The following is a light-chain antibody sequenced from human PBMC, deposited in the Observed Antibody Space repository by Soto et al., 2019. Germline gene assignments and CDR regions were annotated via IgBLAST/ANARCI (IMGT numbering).Light chain of an antibody. V-gene: IGKV2-24*01. CDR1: QSLVHGDGNTY. CDR3: MQATQFPHT. CDR2: KLS. J-gene: IGKJ2*01. Sequence: DIVMTQTPLSSPVTLGQPASISCRSSQSLVHGDGNTYLSWLHQRPGQPPRLLIYKLSNRFSGVSDXXSGSGAGTDFTLKISRVEAEDVGVYYCMQATQFPHTFGQGTKLEIK.